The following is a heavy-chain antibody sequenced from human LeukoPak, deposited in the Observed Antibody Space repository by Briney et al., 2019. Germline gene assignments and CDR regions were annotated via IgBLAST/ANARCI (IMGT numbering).Heavy chain of an antibody. CDR2: IYYSGST. V-gene: IGHV4-59*01. CDR1: GVSISSYY. Sequence: SETPALTRTVSGVSISSYYWSWIPQPPGKGLEWIGYIYYSGSTNYNPSLKSRVTISVDTSKNQFSLKLTSVTAADTAVYYCARDQNRAFDIWGQGTMVTVSS. D-gene: IGHD1-14*01. J-gene: IGHJ3*02. CDR3: ARDQNRAFDI.